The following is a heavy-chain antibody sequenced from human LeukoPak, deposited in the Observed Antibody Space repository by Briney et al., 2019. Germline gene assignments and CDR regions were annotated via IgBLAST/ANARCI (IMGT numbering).Heavy chain of an antibody. CDR1: GYTFTSNA. J-gene: IGHJ4*02. CDR2: INAGNGNT. Sequence: ASVKVSCKASGYTFTSNALNWVRQSPGQRLEWMGWINAGNGNTKYSQEFQGRVTITRDTSASTAYMELSSLRSEDMAVYYCARGTTGMGYDYWGQGTLVTVSS. CDR3: ARGTTGMGYDY. V-gene: IGHV1-3*03. D-gene: IGHD1-1*01.